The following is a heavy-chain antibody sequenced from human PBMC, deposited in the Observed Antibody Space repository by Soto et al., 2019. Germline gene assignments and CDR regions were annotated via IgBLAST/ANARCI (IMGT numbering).Heavy chain of an antibody. J-gene: IGHJ6*02. D-gene: IGHD2-21*02. V-gene: IGHV1-18*01. CDR3: ARDEYGGDSGYYGLDA. CDR2: INSYDGNT. CDR1: GYTFTRYG. Sequence: QVQLVQSGAEVKKPGASVKVSCKASGYTFTRYGISWLRQAPGQGLEWMGWINSYDGNTNYAQKLQGRVTMTTDASTCTAYMELRSLRSDDTAVYYCARDEYGGDSGYYGLDAWGQGSTVTVSS.